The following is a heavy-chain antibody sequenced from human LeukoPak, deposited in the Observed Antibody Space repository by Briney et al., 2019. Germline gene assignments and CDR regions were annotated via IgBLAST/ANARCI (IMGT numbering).Heavy chain of an antibody. CDR2: ISYDGSNK. V-gene: IGHV3-30*18. D-gene: IGHD2-15*01. CDR1: GFTFSSYG. J-gene: IGHJ4*02. CDR3: AKVPCSGGSCYLDY. Sequence: GRSLRLSCAASGFTFSSYGMHWVRQAPGKGLEWVAVISYDGSNKYYADSVKGRFTISRDSSKNTLYLQMNSLRAEDTAVYYCAKVPCSGGSCYLDYWGQGTLATVSS.